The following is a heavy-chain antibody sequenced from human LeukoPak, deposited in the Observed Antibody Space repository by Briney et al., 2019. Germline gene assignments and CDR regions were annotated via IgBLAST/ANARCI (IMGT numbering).Heavy chain of an antibody. CDR1: DDSITMYY. D-gene: IGHD5-18*01. CDR2: IYYSGST. V-gene: IGHV4-59*12. Sequence: SETLSLTCSVSDDSITMYYWTWIRQPPGKGLEWIGYIYYSGSTNYNPSLESRVTISVDTSKNQFSLKLSSVTAADTAVYYCARDVKQLWLRYWGQGTLVTVSS. J-gene: IGHJ4*02. CDR3: ARDVKQLWLRY.